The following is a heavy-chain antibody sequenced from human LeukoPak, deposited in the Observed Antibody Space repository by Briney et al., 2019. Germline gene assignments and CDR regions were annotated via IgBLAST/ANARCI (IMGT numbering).Heavy chain of an antibody. CDR2: INSDGSIT. J-gene: IGHJ3*02. D-gene: IGHD2-2*01. CDR1: EFTFSSYW. V-gene: IGHV3-74*01. CDR3: AKEASSYSALDI. Sequence: PGGSLRLSCTASEFTFSSYWMHWVRQAPGKGLVWVSRINSDGSITNFADSVKGRFTISRDNAKNTLYLQMNSLRAEDTAVYYCAKEASSYSALDIWGQGTMVTVSS.